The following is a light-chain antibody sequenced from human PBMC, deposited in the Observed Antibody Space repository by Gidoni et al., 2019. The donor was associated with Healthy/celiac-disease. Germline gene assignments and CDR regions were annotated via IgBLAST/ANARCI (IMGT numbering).Light chain of an antibody. V-gene: IGKV3-20*01. J-gene: IGKJ2*03. CDR1: QSVSSSY. CDR2: GAS. Sequence: EIVLTQSPDTLSLSPGERATLSCRASQSVSSSYLAWYQQQPGQAPRLLIYGASSRATGIPDRFSGSGSGTDFTLTISRLEPEDFAVYYCQQYGSSPPYSFGQGTKLEIK. CDR3: QQYGSSPPYS.